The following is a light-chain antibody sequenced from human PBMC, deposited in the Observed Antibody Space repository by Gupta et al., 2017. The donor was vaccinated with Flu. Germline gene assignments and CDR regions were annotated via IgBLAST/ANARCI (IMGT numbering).Light chain of an antibody. V-gene: IGLV2-8*01. CDR1: TGYVGGLSY. CDR2: DVS. Sequence: SGTTSGTGTTGYVGGLSYVSLYHQHAGKAPNLMIYDVSKRPSGLSVRFSGSKSGNTASLTVSGLQAEEEADYYCTSYAPGNNLLFGGGTKLTVL. J-gene: IGLJ2*01. CDR3: TSYAPGNNLL.